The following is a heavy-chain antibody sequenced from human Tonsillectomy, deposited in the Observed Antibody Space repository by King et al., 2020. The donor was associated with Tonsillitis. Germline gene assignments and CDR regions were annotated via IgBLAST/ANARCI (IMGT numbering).Heavy chain of an antibody. D-gene: IGHD7-27*01. Sequence: QLQESGPGLVRPSETLSLTCTVSGAAVSDYYWTWIRQPPGKGLEWIGSISYSGSTNYNPSLKSPVTISMDTSKNHFSLNLRSVTAADTAFYYCARDRPNWGDWYFDLWGRGTLVTVSS. V-gene: IGHV4-59*02. CDR3: ARDRPNWGDWYFDL. CDR2: ISYSGST. J-gene: IGHJ2*01. CDR1: GAAVSDYY.